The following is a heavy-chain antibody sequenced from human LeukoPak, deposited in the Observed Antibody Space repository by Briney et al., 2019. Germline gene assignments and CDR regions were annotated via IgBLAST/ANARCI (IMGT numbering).Heavy chain of an antibody. CDR3: ARSYGTGASRGYLDS. J-gene: IGHJ4*02. CDR2: IYSGGST. CDR1: GFLVSSNY. D-gene: IGHD1-26*01. V-gene: IGHV3-53*01. Sequence: GGSLRLSCAVSGFLVSSNYMSWVRQAPGKGLEWVSVIYSGGSTYYADSVKGRFTISRENSKNTLYLQMNSLRAEDSAVYYCARSYGTGASRGYLDSWGQGTLVTVSS.